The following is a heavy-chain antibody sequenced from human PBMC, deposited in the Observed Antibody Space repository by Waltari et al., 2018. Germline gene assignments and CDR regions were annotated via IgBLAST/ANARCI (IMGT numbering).Heavy chain of an antibody. V-gene: IGHV3-74*01. D-gene: IGHD1-20*01. CDR1: GLSISTYW. CDR3: ARENNWSEAFDI. CDR2: INSDESST. J-gene: IGHJ3*02. Sequence: EVQLVESGGGLVQPGGYLRLSCAASGLSISTYWMHWVLQAQGKGLVWVSRINSDESSTDYADSVKGRFTIARDNAKNTLFLQMNILRAEDTAVYYCARENNWSEAFDIWGRGTMVTVSS.